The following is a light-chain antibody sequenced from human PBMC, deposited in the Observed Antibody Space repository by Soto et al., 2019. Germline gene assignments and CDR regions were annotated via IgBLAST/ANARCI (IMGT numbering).Light chain of an antibody. Sequence: EIVMTQSPATLSVSPGETGTRSCGTSQSVSSHLAWYQQTPGHAPRLLNYGTSTRGTGIPGRFSGSGSGTEFTLTIGYLRPEDSAVYFCQQYHDWVTFGEGTKVDI. CDR1: QSVSSH. CDR2: GTS. J-gene: IGKJ4*01. V-gene: IGKV3D-15*01. CDR3: QQYHDWVT.